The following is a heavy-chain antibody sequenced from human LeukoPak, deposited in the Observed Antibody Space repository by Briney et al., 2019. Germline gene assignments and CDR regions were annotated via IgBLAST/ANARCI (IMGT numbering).Heavy chain of an antibody. Sequence: SETLSLTCAVSGGSISSSNWWSWVRQPPGKGLEWIGEIYHSGSTNCNPSPKSRVTISVDKSKNQFSLKLSSVTAADTAVYYCIRWSGSYRTFDYWGQGTLVTVSS. CDR2: IYHSGST. D-gene: IGHD1-26*01. J-gene: IGHJ4*02. CDR3: IRWSGSYRTFDY. V-gene: IGHV4-4*02. CDR1: GGSISSSNW.